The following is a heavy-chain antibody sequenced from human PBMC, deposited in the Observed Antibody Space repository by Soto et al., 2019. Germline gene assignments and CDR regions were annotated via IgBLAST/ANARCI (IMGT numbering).Heavy chain of an antibody. V-gene: IGHV3-11*01. CDR2: LSRSGNKI. D-gene: IGHD2-15*01. J-gene: IGHJ3*02. CDR3: ARSGGCYEADAFDM. CDR1: GFTFGDYE. Sequence: QVQLVESGGGLVQPGGSLRLSCAASGFTFGDYEMSWIRQAAGKGPEWVSFLSRSGNKIYYADSVKGRFSISRDNAENSLYLQMESLRVEDTATYFCARSGGCYEADAFDMWGQGTMVTVSA.